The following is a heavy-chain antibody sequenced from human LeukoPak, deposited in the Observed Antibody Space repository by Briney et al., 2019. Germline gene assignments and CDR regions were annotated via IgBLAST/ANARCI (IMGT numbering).Heavy chain of an antibody. D-gene: IGHD3-10*01. Sequence: GGSLRLSCAASGFTVSSYDMTWVRQAPGKGLEWVSSIGDGGGSTYADSVKGRFTISRDNSKNTLYLQMNSLKTEDTAVYYCTTTPYYYGSGSWGQGTLVTVSS. CDR3: TTTPYYYGSGS. CDR1: GFTVSSYD. J-gene: IGHJ4*02. CDR2: IGDGGGST. V-gene: IGHV3-23*01.